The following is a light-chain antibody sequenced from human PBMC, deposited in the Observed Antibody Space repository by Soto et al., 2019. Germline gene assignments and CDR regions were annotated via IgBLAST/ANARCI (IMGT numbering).Light chain of an antibody. CDR3: QQRSHWPWT. J-gene: IGKJ1*01. CDR1: QSVSSY. V-gene: IGKV3-11*01. Sequence: IVLTQSPSALSLTPGPRATLSCRASQSVSSYLVWYQQKPGQAPRLLIYDASNRATGIPARFSGSGSGTDFTLTISSLEPEDFAVYYCQQRSHWPWTFGLGTKVDIK. CDR2: DAS.